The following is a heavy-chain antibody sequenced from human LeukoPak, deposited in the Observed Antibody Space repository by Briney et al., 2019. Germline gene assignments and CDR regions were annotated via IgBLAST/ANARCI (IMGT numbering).Heavy chain of an antibody. J-gene: IGHJ4*02. V-gene: IGHV3-49*04. D-gene: IGHD2-21*02. CDR3: TRDKLVTFDY. CDR2: TRSKAYGGTT. CDR1: GFTFSSYW. Sequence: GGSLRLSCAASGFTFSSYWMSWVRQAPGKGLEWVGFTRSKAYGGTTEYAASVKGRFTISRDDSKSIAYLQMNSLKTEDTAVYYCTRDKLVTFDYWGQGTLVTVSS.